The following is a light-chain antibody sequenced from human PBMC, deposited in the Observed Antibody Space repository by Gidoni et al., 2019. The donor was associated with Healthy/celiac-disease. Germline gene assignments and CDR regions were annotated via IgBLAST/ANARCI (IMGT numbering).Light chain of an antibody. CDR3: QQCDSSPGT. CDR1: QRGSSSY. J-gene: IGKJ1*01. CDR2: VAS. Sequence: EIVLTLSPGTLSLSPGERPTLSCRASQRGSSSYLDWYQQKPGHAPKLLIYVASSRATGIPDRFSGSGSGTDFTLTISRLEPEDFAVYYCQQCDSSPGTFGQGTKVEIK. V-gene: IGKV3-20*01.